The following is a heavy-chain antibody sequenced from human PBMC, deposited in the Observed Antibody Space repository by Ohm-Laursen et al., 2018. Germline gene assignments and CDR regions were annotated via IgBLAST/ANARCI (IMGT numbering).Heavy chain of an antibody. Sequence: VASVKVSCKASGGTFSSYAISWVRQAPGQGLEWMGRIIPILGIANYAQKFQGRVTITADKSTSTAYMELSSLRSEDTAVYYCAREYCTNGVCYIDYWGQGTLVTVSS. CDR1: GGTFSSYA. CDR3: AREYCTNGVCYIDY. CDR2: IIPILGIA. V-gene: IGHV1-69*04. J-gene: IGHJ4*02. D-gene: IGHD2-8*01.